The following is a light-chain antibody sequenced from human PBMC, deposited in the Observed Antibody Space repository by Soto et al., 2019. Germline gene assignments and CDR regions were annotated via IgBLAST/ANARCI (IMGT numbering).Light chain of an antibody. V-gene: IGLV2-14*01. CDR1: SSDVGSYKY. CDR3: ISYASSRTYV. J-gene: IGLJ1*01. Sequence: QSVLTQPGSVSGSPGQSITISCSGTSSDVGSYKYVSWYQQHPGKAPKLMIYDVSDRPSGVSNRFSGSKSGNTASLTISGLQAEDEADYYCISYASSRTYVFGTGTKLTVL. CDR2: DVS.